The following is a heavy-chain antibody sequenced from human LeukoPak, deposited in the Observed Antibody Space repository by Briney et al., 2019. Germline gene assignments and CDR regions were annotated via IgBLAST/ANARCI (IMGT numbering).Heavy chain of an antibody. CDR3: ARARRSSGETYYFDY. V-gene: IGHV1-69*04. J-gene: IGHJ4*02. CDR1: GGTFSSYA. D-gene: IGHD2-15*01. Sequence: SVKVSCKASGGTFSSYAISWVRQAPGQGLEWMGRIIPILGIANYAQKFQGRVTITADKSTSTAYMELGSLRSEDTAVYYCARARRSSGETYYFDYWGQGTLVTVSS. CDR2: IIPILGIA.